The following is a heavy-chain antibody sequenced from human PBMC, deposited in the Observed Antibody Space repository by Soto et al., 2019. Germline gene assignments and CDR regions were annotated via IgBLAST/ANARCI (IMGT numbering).Heavy chain of an antibody. V-gene: IGHV1-3*01. CDR3: ARGFDWLLPLLPFDY. CDR1: GYTFTSYA. J-gene: IGHJ4*02. D-gene: IGHD3-9*01. CDR2: INAGNGNT. Sequence: GASVKVSCKASGYTFTSYAMHWVRQAPGQRLEWMGWINAGNGNTKYSQKFQGRVTITRDTSASTAYMELSSLRSEDTAVYYCARGFDWLLPLLPFDYWGQGTLVTVSS.